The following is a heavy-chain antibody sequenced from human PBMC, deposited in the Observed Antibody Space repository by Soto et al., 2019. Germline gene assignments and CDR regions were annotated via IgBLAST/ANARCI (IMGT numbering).Heavy chain of an antibody. CDR3: ASRRWELGSFDI. CDR1: GGSISSGGYS. J-gene: IGHJ3*02. V-gene: IGHV4-30-2*01. CDR2: IYHSGST. Sequence: SETLSLTCAVSGGSISSGGYSWSWLRQPPGKGLEWIGYIYHSGSTYYNPSLKSRLTISVDESKKQFSLKLTSVTAADTAIYYCASRRWELGSFDIWGQGTMVTVSS. D-gene: IGHD7-27*01.